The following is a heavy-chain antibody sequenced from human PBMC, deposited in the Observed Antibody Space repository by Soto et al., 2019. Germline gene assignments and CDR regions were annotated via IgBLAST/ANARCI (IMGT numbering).Heavy chain of an antibody. J-gene: IGHJ4*02. V-gene: IGHV4-59*01. CDR1: GGSSSNYY. D-gene: IGHD2-15*01. Sequence: LSETLSLTCTVSGGSSSNYYWSWIRQPPGKGLEWIGYIYYNGRTNYNPSLKSRVTILGDTSKNQFSLKLSSVTAADTAVYYCARGVDVDVVLHWGQGTLVTVSS. CDR2: IYYNGRT. CDR3: ARGVDVDVVLH.